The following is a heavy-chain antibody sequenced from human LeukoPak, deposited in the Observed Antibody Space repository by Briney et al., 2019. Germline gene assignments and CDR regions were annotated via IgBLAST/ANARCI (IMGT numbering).Heavy chain of an antibody. D-gene: IGHD3-10*01. CDR1: GYTFTGYY. CDR3: ARGAYGSGSPYNYMDV. CDR2: INPNSGGT. J-gene: IGHJ6*03. Sequence: ASVKVSCKASGYTFTGYYMHWVRQAPGQGLEWMGWINPNSGGTNYAQKFQGRVTMTRDTSISTAYMELRSLRSDDTAVYYCARGAYGSGSPYNYMDVWGKGTTVTVSS. V-gene: IGHV1-2*02.